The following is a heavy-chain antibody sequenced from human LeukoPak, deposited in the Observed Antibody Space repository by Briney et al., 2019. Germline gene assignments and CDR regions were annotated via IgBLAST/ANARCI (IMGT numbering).Heavy chain of an antibody. V-gene: IGHV4-59*01. Sequence: PSETLSLTCTVSGGSISSYYWSWIRQPPGKGLEWIGYINYSGSTNYNPSLKSRVTISVDTSKNQFSLKLSSVTAADTAVYYCARDNRIAAAGTDVWGQGTTVTVSS. CDR1: GGSISSYY. CDR3: ARDNRIAAAGTDV. J-gene: IGHJ6*02. CDR2: INYSGST. D-gene: IGHD6-13*01.